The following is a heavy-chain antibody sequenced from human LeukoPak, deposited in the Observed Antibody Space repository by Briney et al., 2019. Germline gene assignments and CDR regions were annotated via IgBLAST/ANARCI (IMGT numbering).Heavy chain of an antibody. D-gene: IGHD2-2*01. V-gene: IGHV3-15*01. CDR1: GFTFSNAW. Sequence: SGGSLRLSCAASGFTFSNAWMSWVRQAPGKGLEWVGRIKSKTDGGTTDYAAPVKGRFTISRDDSKNTLYLQMNSLKTEDTAVYYCTTDFVGIEWGYCSSTSCYGFDYWGQGTLVTVSS. J-gene: IGHJ4*02. CDR2: IKSKTDGGTT. CDR3: TTDFVGIEWGYCSSTSCYGFDY.